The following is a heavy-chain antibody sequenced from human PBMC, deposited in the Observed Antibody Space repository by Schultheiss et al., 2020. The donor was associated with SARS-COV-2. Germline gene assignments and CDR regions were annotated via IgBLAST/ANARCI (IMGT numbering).Heavy chain of an antibody. Sequence: ASVKVSCKASGYTFTNFGITWVRQAPGQGLEWMGGIIPIFGTANYAQKLQGRVTMTTDTSTSTAYMELRSLRSDDTAVYYCARDKAWFDPWGQGTLVTVSS. CDR3: ARDKAWFDP. CDR2: IIPIFGTA. CDR1: GYTFTNFG. V-gene: IGHV1-18*04. J-gene: IGHJ5*02.